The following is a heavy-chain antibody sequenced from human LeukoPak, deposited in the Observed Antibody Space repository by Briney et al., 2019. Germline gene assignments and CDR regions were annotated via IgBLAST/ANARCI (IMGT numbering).Heavy chain of an antibody. V-gene: IGHV3-30*18. CDR2: ISYDGSNK. Sequence: GGSLGLSCAASGFTFSSYGMHWVRQAPGKGLEGVAVISYDGSNKYYADSVKGRFTISRDNSKNTLYLQMNSLRTEDTAVYYCAKVGGIVVVTAHFDYWGQGTLVTVSS. J-gene: IGHJ4*02. CDR3: AKVGGIVVVTAHFDY. CDR1: GFTFSSYG. D-gene: IGHD2-21*02.